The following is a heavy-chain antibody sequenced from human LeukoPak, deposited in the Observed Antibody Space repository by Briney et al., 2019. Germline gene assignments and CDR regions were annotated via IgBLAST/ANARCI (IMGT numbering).Heavy chain of an antibody. CDR3: ARYQTPIAAAGSRYAFDI. CDR2: IYYSGST. J-gene: IGHJ3*02. V-gene: IGHV4-59*01. CDR1: GGSISSYY. Sequence: SETLSLTCTVSGGSISSYYWSWIRQPPGKGLEWIGYIYYSGSTNYNPSLKSRVTMSVDTSKNQFSLKLSSVTAADTAVYYCARYQTPIAAAGSRYAFDIWSQGTMVTVSS. D-gene: IGHD6-13*01.